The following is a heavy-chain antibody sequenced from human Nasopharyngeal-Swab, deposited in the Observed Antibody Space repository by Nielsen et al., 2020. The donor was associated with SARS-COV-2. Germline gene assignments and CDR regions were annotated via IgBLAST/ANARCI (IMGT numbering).Heavy chain of an antibody. D-gene: IGHD3-10*01. CDR3: AKDRGSS. Sequence: GESLKISCVASGFTFSRYWMSWVRQAPGMGLEWVAITNEDGSVKYYVDSVKGRFTISRDNAKNSLYLQMNSLRVEDTAVYYCAKDRGSSWGRGTLVTVSS. CDR2: TNEDGSVK. J-gene: IGHJ4*02. CDR1: GFTFSRYW. V-gene: IGHV3-7*01.